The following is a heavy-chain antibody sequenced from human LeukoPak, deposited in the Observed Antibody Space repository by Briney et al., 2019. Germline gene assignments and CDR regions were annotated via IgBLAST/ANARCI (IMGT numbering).Heavy chain of an antibody. CDR3: ARGSVDIVATIGGGYYYYYMDV. CDR1: GGSISSGDYY. Sequence: TSQTLSLTCTVSGGSISSGDYYWSWIRQPPGMGLEWIGYIYYSGSTYYNPSLKSRVTISVDTSKNQFSLKLSSVTAADTAVYYCARGSVDIVATIGGGYYYYYMDVWGKGTTVTVSS. J-gene: IGHJ6*03. D-gene: IGHD5-12*01. V-gene: IGHV4-30-4*08. CDR2: IYYSGST.